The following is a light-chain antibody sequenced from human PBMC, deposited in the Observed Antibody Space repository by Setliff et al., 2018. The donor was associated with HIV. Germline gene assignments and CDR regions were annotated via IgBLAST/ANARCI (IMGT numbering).Light chain of an antibody. CDR2: NVY. CDR1: SSDIGGHNL. V-gene: IGLV2-23*02. Sequence: QSALTQVASVPGSLGQLITISCTGSSSDIGGHNLVSWFRVDPGKAPKLIIYNVYLLASGVSPRFSASKSGNTASLTIFGLQSEDDGDYYCCSYSRSTVPYVFGSGTKSPS. CDR3: CSYSRSTVPYV. J-gene: IGLJ1*01.